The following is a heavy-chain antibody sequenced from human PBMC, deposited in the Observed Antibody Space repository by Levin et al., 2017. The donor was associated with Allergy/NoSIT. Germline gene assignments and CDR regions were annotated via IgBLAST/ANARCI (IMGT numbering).Heavy chain of an antibody. V-gene: IGHV4-34*01. Sequence: SSETLSLTCAVYGGSFSGYYWSWIRQPPGKGLEWIGEINHSGSTNYNPSLKSRVTISVDTSKNQFSLKLSSVTAADTAVYYCARGRIVVVPAATRRGWFDPWGQGTLVTVSS. D-gene: IGHD2-2*01. CDR1: GGSFSGYY. CDR2: INHSGST. J-gene: IGHJ5*02. CDR3: ARGRIVVVPAATRRGWFDP.